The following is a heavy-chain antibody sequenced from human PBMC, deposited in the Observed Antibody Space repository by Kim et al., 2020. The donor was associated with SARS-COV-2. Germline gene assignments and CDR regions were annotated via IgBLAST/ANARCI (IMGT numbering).Heavy chain of an antibody. Sequence: GGSLRLSCAASGFTFSDYYMSWVRQALGKGLEWVANIKPDGTEKNYVDSVKGRFTISKDNAKNSLYLQMNSLRAEDTAVYYCAKDGRTYPHWGQGTLVTVSS. J-gene: IGHJ1*01. D-gene: IGHD1-26*01. CDR2: IKPDGTEK. V-gene: IGHV3-7*03. CDR1: GFTFSDYY. CDR3: AKDGRTYPH.